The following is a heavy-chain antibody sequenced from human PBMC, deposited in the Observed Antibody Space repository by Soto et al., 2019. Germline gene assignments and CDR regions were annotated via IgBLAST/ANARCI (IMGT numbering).Heavy chain of an antibody. J-gene: IGHJ4*02. CDR3: ARDLYYDFWSGYSDY. Sequence: PGGSLRLSCAASGFTLSSHGMQWVRQAPGKGLEWVAVVSYDGGTKYYADSVKGRFTISRDNSKNTLYLQMNSLRAEDTAVYYCARDLYYDFWSGYSDYWGQGTLVTVSS. CDR1: GFTLSSHG. D-gene: IGHD3-3*01. V-gene: IGHV3-30*03. CDR2: VSYDGGTK.